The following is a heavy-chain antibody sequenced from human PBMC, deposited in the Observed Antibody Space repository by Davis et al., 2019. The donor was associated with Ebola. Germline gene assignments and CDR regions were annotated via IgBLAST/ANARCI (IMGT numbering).Heavy chain of an antibody. J-gene: IGHJ4*02. Sequence: GESLKISCAASGFTFSSSAMSWGRQAPGKGLEWVSSIGGGGGSIYYADSVKGRFTISRDNSKNSLYLQMNSLRDEDTAVYYCARDYYDSSGYYQGQDWGQGTLVTVSS. V-gene: IGHV3-23*01. CDR2: IGGGGGSI. D-gene: IGHD3-22*01. CDR3: ARDYYDSSGYYQGQD. CDR1: GFTFSSSA.